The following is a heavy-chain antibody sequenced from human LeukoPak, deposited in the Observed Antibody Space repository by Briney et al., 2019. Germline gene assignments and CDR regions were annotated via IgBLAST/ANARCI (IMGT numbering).Heavy chain of an antibody. CDR3: ARVAGIQVWLYSDH. J-gene: IGHJ4*02. V-gene: IGHV3-64*01. D-gene: IGHD5-18*01. Sequence: GGSLRLSCAASGFTFSSYAMHWVRQAPGKGLEYVSAISSNGGSTYYANSVKGRFTISRDNSKNTLYLQMGSLRAEDMAVYYCARVAGIQVWLYSDHWGQGTLVTVSS. CDR1: GFTFSSYA. CDR2: ISSNGGST.